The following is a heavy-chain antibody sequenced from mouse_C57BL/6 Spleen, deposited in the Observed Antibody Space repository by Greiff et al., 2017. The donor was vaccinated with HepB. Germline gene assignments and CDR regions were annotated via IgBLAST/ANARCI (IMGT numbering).Heavy chain of an antibody. CDR1: GFTFSSYA. CDR3: TRDRRQSDDYDSWYFDV. V-gene: IGHV5-9-1*02. Sequence: EVHLVESGEGLVKPGGSLKLSCAASGFTFSSYAMSWVRQTPEKRLEWVAYISSGGDYIYYADTVKGRFTISRDNARNTLYLQMSSLKSEDTAMYYCTRDRRQSDDYDSWYFDVWGTGTTVTVSS. CDR2: ISSGGDYI. J-gene: IGHJ1*03. D-gene: IGHD2-4*01.